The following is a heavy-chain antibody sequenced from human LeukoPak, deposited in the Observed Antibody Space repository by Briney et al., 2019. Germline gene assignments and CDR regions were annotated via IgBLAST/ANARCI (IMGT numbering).Heavy chain of an antibody. J-gene: IGHJ4*02. V-gene: IGHV3-23*01. D-gene: IGHD6-13*01. CDR3: AKTSSWYYFDN. CDR2: ISSSGGDT. CDR1: GFTFSSYG. Sequence: GGTLRLSCAASGFTFSSYGMSWVRQAPGKGLEWVSTISSSGGDTYYADSVKGRFTISRDKSKNTLYLQMNSLRAEDTAIYYCAKTSSWYYFDNWGQGTLVTVSS.